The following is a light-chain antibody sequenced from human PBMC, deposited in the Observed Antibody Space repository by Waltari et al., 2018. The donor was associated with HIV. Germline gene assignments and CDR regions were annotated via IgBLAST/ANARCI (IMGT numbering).Light chain of an antibody. CDR3: QARHNWPPLFT. V-gene: IGKV3-11*01. CDR1: QNIGNY. Sequence: EVVLTQSPSTLSLSQGERATLSCRASQNIGNYLAWYQQKPGQAPRLLIYDASNRATGIPARFSGSGSGTDFTLTISSLEPEDFAIYYCQARHNWPPLFTFGPGTKVDMK. CDR2: DAS. J-gene: IGKJ3*01.